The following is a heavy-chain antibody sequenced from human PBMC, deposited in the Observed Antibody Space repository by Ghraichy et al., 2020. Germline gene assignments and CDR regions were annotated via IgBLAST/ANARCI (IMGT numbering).Heavy chain of an antibody. V-gene: IGHV4-59*01. D-gene: IGHD1-14*01. Sequence: ESLNISCTVSGGSISSYYWSWIRQPPGKGLEWIGYIYYSGSTNYNPSLKSRVTISVDTSKNQFSLKLSSVTAADTAVYYCAREGARAKEVSIFDYWGQGTLVTVSS. CDR2: IYYSGST. CDR1: GGSISSYY. J-gene: IGHJ4*02. CDR3: AREGARAKEVSIFDY.